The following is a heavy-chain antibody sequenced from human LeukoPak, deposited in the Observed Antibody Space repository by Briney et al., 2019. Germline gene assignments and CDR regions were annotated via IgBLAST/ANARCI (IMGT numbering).Heavy chain of an antibody. V-gene: IGHV3-30*18. J-gene: IGHJ4*02. CDR3: AKEFRVIAVAGTGGGVGY. CDR2: ISYDGSNK. D-gene: IGHD6-19*01. CDR1: GFTFSSYG. Sequence: GGSLRLSCAASGFTFSSYGMHWVRQAPGKGLEWVAVISYDGSNKYYADSVKGRFTISRDNSKNTLYLQMNSLRAEDTAVYYCAKEFRVIAVAGTGGGVGYWGQGTLVTVSS.